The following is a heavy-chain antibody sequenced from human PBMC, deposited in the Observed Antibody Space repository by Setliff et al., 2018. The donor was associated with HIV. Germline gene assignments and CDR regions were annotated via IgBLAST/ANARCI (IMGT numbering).Heavy chain of an antibody. CDR1: GFTLSTYC. D-gene: IGHD1-26*01. Sequence: GGSLRLSCAVSGFTLSTYCMSWVRQAPGKGLEWVANIKQDGSEKYYVDSVKGRFTISRDNAKNSLFLQMNSLRPEDTAVFYCARDRGGSDYFDYWGRGTLVTVSS. CDR3: ARDRGGSDYFDY. CDR2: IKQDGSEK. J-gene: IGHJ4*01. V-gene: IGHV3-7*01.